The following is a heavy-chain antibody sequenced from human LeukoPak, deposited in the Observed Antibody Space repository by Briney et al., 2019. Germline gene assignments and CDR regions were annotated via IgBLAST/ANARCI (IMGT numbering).Heavy chain of an antibody. V-gene: IGHV3-21*01. Sequence: GGSLRLSCAASGFTFSSYSMNWVRQAPGKGLEWVSSISSSSCYIYYADSVKGRFTISRDNAKNSLYLQMNSLRAEDTAVYYCARDRGDQFVAPMDVWGQGTTVTVSS. CDR1: GFTFSSYS. CDR2: ISSSSCYI. CDR3: ARDRGDQFVAPMDV. J-gene: IGHJ6*02. D-gene: IGHD2-21*02.